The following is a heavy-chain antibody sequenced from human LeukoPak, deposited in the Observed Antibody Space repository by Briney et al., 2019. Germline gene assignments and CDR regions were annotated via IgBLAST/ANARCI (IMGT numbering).Heavy chain of an antibody. Sequence: SETLSLTCTVSGGSISSSSYYWGWIRQPPGKGLEWIGSIYYSGSTYYNPSLKSRVTISVDTSKNQFSLKLSSVTAADTAVYYCARDKGLAAAGHWYFDLWGRGTLVTVSS. CDR3: ARDKGLAAAGHWYFDL. CDR2: IYYSGST. J-gene: IGHJ2*01. CDR1: GGSISSSSYY. V-gene: IGHV4-39*07. D-gene: IGHD6-13*01.